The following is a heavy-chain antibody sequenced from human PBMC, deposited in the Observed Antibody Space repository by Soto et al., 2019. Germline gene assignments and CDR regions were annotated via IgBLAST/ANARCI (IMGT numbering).Heavy chain of an antibody. CDR1: GFTFSSYA. V-gene: IGHV3-23*01. CDR2: ISGSGGST. D-gene: IGHD3-22*01. Sequence: GGSLRLSCAASGFTFSSYAMSWVRQAPGKGLEWVSAISGSGGSTYYADSVKGRFTISRDNSKNTLYLQMNSLRAEDTAVYYCAKDSLDDYYDSSGYYPVGYWGQGTLVTVSS. CDR3: AKDSLDDYYDSSGYYPVGY. J-gene: IGHJ4*02.